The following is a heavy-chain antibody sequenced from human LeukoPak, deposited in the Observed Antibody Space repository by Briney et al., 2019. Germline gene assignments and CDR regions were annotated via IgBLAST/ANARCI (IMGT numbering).Heavy chain of an antibody. D-gene: IGHD5-18*01. CDR2: INPNSGGT. Sequence: ASVKVSCKASGYTFTGYYMHWVRQAPGQGLEWMGWINPNSGGTNYAQKFQGRVPMTRDTSISTAYMELSRLRSDDTAVYYCARVDVDTAMVECCFDYWGQGTLVTVSS. CDR1: GYTFTGYY. CDR3: ARVDVDTAMVECCFDY. J-gene: IGHJ4*02. V-gene: IGHV1-2*02.